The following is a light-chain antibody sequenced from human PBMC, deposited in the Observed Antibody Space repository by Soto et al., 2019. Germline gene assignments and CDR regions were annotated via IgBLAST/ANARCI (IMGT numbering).Light chain of an antibody. Sequence: EIVMTQSPATLSVSPGERATLSCRASQSVGSDLAWYQQKPGQAPRLLIYGASTRATGIPDRFSGSGSGTDFTLTISRLEPEDFAVYYCQQYGSSPWTFGQGTKVDIK. CDR2: GAS. J-gene: IGKJ1*01. V-gene: IGKV3-20*01. CDR3: QQYGSSPWT. CDR1: QSVGSD.